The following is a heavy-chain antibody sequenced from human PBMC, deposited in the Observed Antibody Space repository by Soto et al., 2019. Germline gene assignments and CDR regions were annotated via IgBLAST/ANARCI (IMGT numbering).Heavy chain of an antibody. Sequence: PGGSLRLSCEASGITFSNYMMTWIRQAPGKGLEWVSTITAAGDGTYYADSVKGRFTISRDNSKNTLYLQMNSLRAEDTAVYYCAKALAVAAPKDYWGQGTLVTVSS. CDR3: AKALAVAAPKDY. CDR1: GITFSNYM. D-gene: IGHD6-19*01. CDR2: ITAAGDGT. V-gene: IGHV3-23*01. J-gene: IGHJ4*02.